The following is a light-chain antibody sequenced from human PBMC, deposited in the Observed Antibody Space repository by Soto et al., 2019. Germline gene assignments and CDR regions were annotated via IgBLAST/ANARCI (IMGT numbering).Light chain of an antibody. Sequence: EVVMTQSPATLSASPGERATLSCRASQGVKNNLAWYQQKPGQAPRLLIYGASTRATGVPARFTGSGSGAELTLTISSLQSEDLAVYYCQQYDDWPPWTFGQGTKVEIK. J-gene: IGKJ1*01. CDR2: GAS. CDR3: QQYDDWPPWT. V-gene: IGKV3-15*01. CDR1: QGVKNN.